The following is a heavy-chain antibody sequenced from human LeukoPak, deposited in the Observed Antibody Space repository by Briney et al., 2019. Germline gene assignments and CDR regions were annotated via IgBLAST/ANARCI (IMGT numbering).Heavy chain of an antibody. CDR3: AKTDYDILTGYSPNWLDP. V-gene: IGHV1-8*01. CDR1: GYTFTHYD. CDR2: MNPNSGNV. J-gene: IGHJ5*02. D-gene: IGHD3-9*01. Sequence: ASVKVSCTASGYTFTHYDINWVRQATGQGLEWMGWMNPNSGNVGYAQKFQGRVTMTRDTSISTAYMELSSLTSEDTAVYYCAKTDYDILTGYSPNWLDPWGQGTLVIVSS.